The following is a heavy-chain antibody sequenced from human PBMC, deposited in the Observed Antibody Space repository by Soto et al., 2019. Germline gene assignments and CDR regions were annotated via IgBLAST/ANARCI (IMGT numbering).Heavy chain of an antibody. CDR1: GDSISRGAYY. CDR2: IYNSVTT. J-gene: IGHJ1*01. V-gene: IGHV4-31*03. CDR3: ASGAVVVTRSEYFTH. D-gene: IGHD3-22*01. Sequence: QVQLRESGPGLVKPSQTLSLTCTVSGDSISRGAYYWTWIRHSPAKGLEWIGNIYNSVTTSYNPALRGRVTLSVDTSKTQLSLSLNSLTAADTARYSCASGAVVVTRSEYFTHWGQGIQVTVSS.